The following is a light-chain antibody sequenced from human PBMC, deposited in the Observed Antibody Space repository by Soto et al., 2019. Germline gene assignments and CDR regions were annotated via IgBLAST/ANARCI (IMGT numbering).Light chain of an antibody. J-gene: IGLJ3*02. CDR2: RNN. CDR1: SSNIGNKF. Sequence: QSVLTQPPSASGTPGQRVTISCSGSSSNIGNKFVCWYQQLPGTAPKLLIYRNNQRPSGVPDRFSGSKSGTSASLAISGIRSEDEAHYHCAAWDDSLTGWVFGGGTKVTVL. CDR3: AAWDDSLTGWV. V-gene: IGLV1-47*01.